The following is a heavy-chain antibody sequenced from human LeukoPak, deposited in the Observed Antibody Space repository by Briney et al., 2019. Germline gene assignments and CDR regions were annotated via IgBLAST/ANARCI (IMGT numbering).Heavy chain of an antibody. CDR2: IYYSGST. V-gene: IGHV4-59*08. CDR3: ARHGGLGYCSGGSCYVDY. D-gene: IGHD2-15*01. Sequence: SETLSLTFTVSGGSISRYYWSWLRQPPGKGLEWIWYIYYSGSTNYNPSLKSRLTISVDTSKNKFSLKLSSVTAADTAVYYCARHGGLGYCSGGSCYVDYWGQGTLVTVSS. J-gene: IGHJ4*02. CDR1: GGSISRYY.